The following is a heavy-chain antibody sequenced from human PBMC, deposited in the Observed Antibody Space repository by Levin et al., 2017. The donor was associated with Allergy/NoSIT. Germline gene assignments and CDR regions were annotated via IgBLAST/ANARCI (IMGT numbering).Heavy chain of an antibody. D-gene: IGHD4-17*01. Sequence: KISCKASGGTFSSYTISWVRQAPGQGLEWMGRIIPILGIANYAQKFQGRVTITADKSTSTAYMELSSLRSEDTAVYYCARPTPDSYGRSDAFDIWGQGTMVTVSS. CDR1: GGTFSSYT. CDR3: ARPTPDSYGRSDAFDI. V-gene: IGHV1-69*02. J-gene: IGHJ3*02. CDR2: IIPILGIA.